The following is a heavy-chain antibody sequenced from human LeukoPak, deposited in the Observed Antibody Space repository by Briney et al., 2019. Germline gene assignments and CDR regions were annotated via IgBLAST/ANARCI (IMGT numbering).Heavy chain of an antibody. CDR2: IYDSGST. CDR1: GGSISSYY. V-gene: IGHV4-39*01. D-gene: IGHD3-10*01. Sequence: SETLSLTCTVSGGSISSYYWGRIRQPPGKGLEWIGSIYDSGSTYYNPSLKSRVTVSVDTSKNQFSLKLNSVTAADTAVYYCARHYGPWGQGTLVTVSS. J-gene: IGHJ5*02. CDR3: ARHYGP.